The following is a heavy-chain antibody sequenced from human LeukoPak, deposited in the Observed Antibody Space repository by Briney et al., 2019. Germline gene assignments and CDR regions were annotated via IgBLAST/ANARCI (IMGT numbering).Heavy chain of an antibody. CDR3: ARVSVAGSVINAFDI. D-gene: IGHD6-19*01. V-gene: IGHV3-21*01. CDR1: GFTFSTYS. J-gene: IGHJ3*02. Sequence: GGSLRLSCAASGFTFSTYSMSWVRQAPGKGLEWFSSISGSSVYIYYADSVKGRFTISRDNANNSLYLQMNSLRAEDAAVYYCARVSVAGSVINAFDIWGQGTVVTVSS. CDR2: ISGSSVYI.